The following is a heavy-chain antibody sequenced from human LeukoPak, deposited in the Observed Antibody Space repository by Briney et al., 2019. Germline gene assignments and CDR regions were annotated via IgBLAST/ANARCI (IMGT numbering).Heavy chain of an antibody. CDR1: GYTITGYY. CDR2: INPNSGGT. Sequence: ASVKVSCKASGYTITGYYMHWVRQAPGQGLEWMGWINPNSGGTNYAQKFQGRVTMTRDTSISTAYMELSRLRSDDTAVYYCASEVSRPHYYNSSGSDAFDIWGQGTMVTVSS. J-gene: IGHJ3*02. CDR3: ASEVSRPHYYNSSGSDAFDI. D-gene: IGHD3-22*01. V-gene: IGHV1-2*02.